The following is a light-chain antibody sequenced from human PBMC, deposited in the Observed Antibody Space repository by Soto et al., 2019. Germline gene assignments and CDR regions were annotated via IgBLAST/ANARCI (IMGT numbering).Light chain of an antibody. CDR3: QQYGSSPPKYT. Sequence: IEMTPSPSPLSSSVGAPVTLSCRASQSVSSSYLAWYQQKPGQAPRLLIYAASTRATGIPERFSGSGSGTDFTLTISRLEPEDFAVYYCQQYGSSPPKYTFGQGIRLEIK. CDR2: AAS. J-gene: IGKJ5*01. CDR1: QSVSSSY. V-gene: IGKV3-20*01.